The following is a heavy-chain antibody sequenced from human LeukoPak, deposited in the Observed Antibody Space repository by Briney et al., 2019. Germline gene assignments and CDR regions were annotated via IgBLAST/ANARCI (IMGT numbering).Heavy chain of an antibody. V-gene: IGHV4-59*01. CDR1: DGSINAYF. D-gene: IGHD2-15*01. CDR3: ARGVAATPYYFGY. Sequence: SETLSLTCTVSDGSINAYFWSWNRQPLGKGLEWVGYVYSTRSTNYHPSLKSRVAISIDTSTNQVSLQLSSVTAADTAVYYCARGVAATPYYFGYWGQGSLVTVSS. J-gene: IGHJ4*02. CDR2: VYSTRST.